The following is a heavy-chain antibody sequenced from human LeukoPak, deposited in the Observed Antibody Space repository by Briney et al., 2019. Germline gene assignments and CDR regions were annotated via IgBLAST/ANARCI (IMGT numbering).Heavy chain of an antibody. CDR3: ARYHARGSARPSSGWYYFDY. CDR1: GGSFSGYY. Sequence: SETLSLTCAVYGGSFSGYYWSWIRQPPGKGLEWIGEINHSGSTNYNPSLKSRVTISVDKSKNQSSLKLSSVTAADTAVYYCARYHARGSARPSSGWYYFDYWGQGTLVTVSS. V-gene: IGHV4-34*01. D-gene: IGHD6-19*01. CDR2: INHSGST. J-gene: IGHJ4*02.